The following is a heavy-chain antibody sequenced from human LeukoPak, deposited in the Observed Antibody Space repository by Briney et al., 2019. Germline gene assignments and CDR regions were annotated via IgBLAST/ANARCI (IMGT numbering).Heavy chain of an antibody. CDR1: GFTLSNSW. D-gene: IGHD5-18*01. J-gene: IGHJ4*02. CDR2: TNGDGSDT. V-gene: IGHV3-74*01. Sequence: GGSLRLSCAASGFTLSNSWMHWVRQAPGRGLVWVSRTNGDGSDTSYADSVKGRFTISRDSATNTLYLQMNSLRAEDTAIYYCVRDGEYSHGIDFDYWGQGTLVTVSP. CDR3: VRDGEYSHGIDFDY.